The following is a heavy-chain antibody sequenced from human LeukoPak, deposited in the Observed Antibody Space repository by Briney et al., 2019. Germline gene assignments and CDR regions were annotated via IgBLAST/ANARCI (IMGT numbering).Heavy chain of an antibody. J-gene: IGHJ5*02. CDR1: GFTFSSHS. D-gene: IGHD2-2*01. CDR3: ARADCSSSTCYLRRSWFDP. V-gene: IGHV3-21*01. CDR2: ISGRSTYM. Sequence: GGSLRLSCVASGFTFSSHSIIWIRQAPGMGLEWVSSISGRSTYMYYADSVKGRFTISRDNAKNSLYLQMNSLRAEDTAVYYCARADCSSSTCYLRRSWFDPWGQGTLVTVSS.